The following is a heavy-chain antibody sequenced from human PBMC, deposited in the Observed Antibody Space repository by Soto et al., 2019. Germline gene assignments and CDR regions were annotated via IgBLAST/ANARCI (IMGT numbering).Heavy chain of an antibody. J-gene: IGHJ4*02. Sequence: QVQLVQSGAEVKKPGASVKVSCKTSGYTFAAFFIHWIRQAPGQGLEWMGWINPTSGATVSAQKVQDRVTMTRDTSISTAYMELRGLKSDDTAVYYCTSDPDYGDYWGYFFDYWGQGTPVSVSS. CDR1: GYTFAAFF. CDR3: TSDPDYGDYWGYFFDY. CDR2: INPTSGAT. D-gene: IGHD4-17*01. V-gene: IGHV1-2*02.